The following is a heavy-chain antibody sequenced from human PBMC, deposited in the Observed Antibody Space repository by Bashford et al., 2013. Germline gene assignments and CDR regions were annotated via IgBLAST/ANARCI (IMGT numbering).Heavy chain of an antibody. CDR2: IDPRDSYT. CDR1: GYSFTNYW. V-gene: IGHV5-10-1*01. D-gene: IGHD2/OR15-2a*01. CDR3: ARHEEYIGSSRFDS. J-gene: IGHJ4*02. Sequence: GESLKISCKASGYSFTNYWINWVRQLPGKGLEWMGKIDPRDSYTRLNPSFEGHVTISADRSLSTAYLQWTTLQASDTAVYYCARHEEYIGSSRFDSWGQGTLVTVSS.